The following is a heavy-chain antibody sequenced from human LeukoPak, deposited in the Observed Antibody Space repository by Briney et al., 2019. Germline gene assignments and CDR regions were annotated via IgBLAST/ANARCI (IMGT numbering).Heavy chain of an antibody. J-gene: IGHJ4*02. CDR3: GRGGSFPGF. V-gene: IGHV3-7*01. CDR2: IKQDGSEK. Sequence: PGGSLRLSCAVSGFTFSNYWMTWVRQAPGKGLEWVANIKQDGSEKNYVDSVKGRFTISRDDATNSLYLHMNSLRVEDTAVYYCGRGGSFPGFWGQGTQVSVSS. D-gene: IGHD3-10*01. CDR1: GFTFSNYW.